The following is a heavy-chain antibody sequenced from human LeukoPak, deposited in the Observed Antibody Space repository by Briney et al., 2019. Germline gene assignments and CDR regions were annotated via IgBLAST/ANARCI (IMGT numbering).Heavy chain of an antibody. V-gene: IGHV1-18*01. J-gene: IGHJ4*02. CDR2: ISAYNGNT. Sequence: ASVKVSCKASGYTFTSYGISWVRQAPGRGLEWMGWISAYNGNTNYAQKLQGRVTMTTDTSTSTAYMELRSLRSDDTAVYYCARDAGFYCSSTSCYEIDYWGQGTLVTVSS. CDR3: ARDAGFYCSSTSCYEIDY. CDR1: GYTFTSYG. D-gene: IGHD2-2*01.